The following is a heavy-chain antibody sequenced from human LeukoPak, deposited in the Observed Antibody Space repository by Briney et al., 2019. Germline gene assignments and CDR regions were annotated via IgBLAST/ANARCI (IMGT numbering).Heavy chain of an antibody. Sequence: PRGSLRLSCAASGFTPSSDYMSWVPHSPGKRLEWGSVIYIGGSTYYADSGKGRFTTSRDNAKNTLYLQMNSLRVEDTAVYYCASARYCSGGSCYSDYFDNWGQGTLVTVSS. CDR1: GFTPSSDY. J-gene: IGHJ4*02. D-gene: IGHD2-15*01. CDR3: ASARYCSGGSCYSDYFDN. V-gene: IGHV3-66*01. CDR2: IYIGGST.